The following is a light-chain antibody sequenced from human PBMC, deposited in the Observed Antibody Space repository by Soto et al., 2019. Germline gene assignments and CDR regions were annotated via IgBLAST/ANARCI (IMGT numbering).Light chain of an antibody. CDR3: KKHRSYPVT. V-gene: IGKV1-5*03. J-gene: IGKJ5*01. CDR2: KAS. CDR1: QSVSSW. Sequence: IQMTQSPSTLSASVGDRVIITCRASQSVSSWLAWYQHKPGKAPNLLIYKASRLASGVPSRFSGSGSGTEFTLTISTLQPDDFATYSCKKHRSYPVTFGQGTRLEI.